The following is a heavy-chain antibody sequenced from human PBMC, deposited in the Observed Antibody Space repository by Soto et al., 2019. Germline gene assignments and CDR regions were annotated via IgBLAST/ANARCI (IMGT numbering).Heavy chain of an antibody. CDR2: IYYSGST. D-gene: IGHD3-10*01. CDR1: GGSISSSSYY. V-gene: IGHV4-39*01. J-gene: IGHJ6*02. CDR3: ARLDGSGSYYPYYYYYGMDV. Sequence: SETLSLTCTVSGGSISSSSYYWGWIRQPPGKGLEWIGSIYYSGSTYYNPSLKSRVTISVDTSKNQFSLKLSSVTAADTAVYYCARLDGSGSYYPYYYYYGMDVWGQGTTVTVSS.